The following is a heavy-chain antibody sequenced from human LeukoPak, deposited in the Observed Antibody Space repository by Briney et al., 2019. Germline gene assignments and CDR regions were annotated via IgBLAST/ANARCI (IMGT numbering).Heavy chain of an antibody. D-gene: IGHD2-15*01. CDR1: GFTFSSYE. J-gene: IGHJ4*02. Sequence: GGSLRLSCAASGFTFSSYEMNWVRQAPGKGLEWVSYISSSGSTIYYADSVKGRFTISRDNAKNSLYLQMNSLRAEDTAVYYYARELRDCSGGSCYSDFDYWGQGTLVTVSS. V-gene: IGHV3-48*03. CDR3: ARELRDCSGGSCYSDFDY. CDR2: ISSSGSTI.